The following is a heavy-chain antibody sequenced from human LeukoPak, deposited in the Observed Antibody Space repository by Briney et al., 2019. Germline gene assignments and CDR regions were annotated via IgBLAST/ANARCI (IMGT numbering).Heavy chain of an antibody. D-gene: IGHD2-15*01. V-gene: IGHV3-23*01. CDR1: GFTFSTYW. Sequence: GGSLRLSCAASGFTFSTYWMSWVRRAPGKGLEWVSGTSGSGGSTYYAGSVKGRFTISRDNSKNTLYLQMNSLRVEDTAVYYCAKNGGSQCYSHLDSWGQGTLVTVSS. J-gene: IGHJ4*02. CDR2: TSGSGGST. CDR3: AKNGGSQCYSHLDS.